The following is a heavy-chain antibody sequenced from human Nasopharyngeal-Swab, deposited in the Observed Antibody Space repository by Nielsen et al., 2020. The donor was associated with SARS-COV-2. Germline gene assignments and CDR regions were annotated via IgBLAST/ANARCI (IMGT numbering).Heavy chain of an antibody. CDR3: ARSYNPGGFGWLLSND. Sequence: GESLKISCEASGFTFSSYPMQWVRPAPGKGLEWVSVISYGGGDEHYADSVKGRFTISRDNSKNTLYLQMNSLTVDDTAVYYCARSYNPGGFGWLLSNDWGQGTLVTVSS. CDR1: GFTFSSYP. CDR2: ISYGGGDE. J-gene: IGHJ4*02. D-gene: IGHD3-9*01. V-gene: IGHV3-30*04.